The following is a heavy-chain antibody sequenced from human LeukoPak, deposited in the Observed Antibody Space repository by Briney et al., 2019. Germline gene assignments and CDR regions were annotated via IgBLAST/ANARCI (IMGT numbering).Heavy chain of an antibody. CDR2: IYTSGST. CDR3: ARLATGYSSGWFDY. CDR1: GDSISSYY. D-gene: IGHD6-19*01. V-gene: IGHV4-4*07. Sequence: PSETLSLTCTVSGDSISSYYWSWIRQPAGKGLEWIGRIYTSGSTNYNPSLKSRVTMSVDTSKNQFSLKLSSVTAADTAVYYCARLATGYSSGWFDYWGQGTLVTVSS. J-gene: IGHJ4*02.